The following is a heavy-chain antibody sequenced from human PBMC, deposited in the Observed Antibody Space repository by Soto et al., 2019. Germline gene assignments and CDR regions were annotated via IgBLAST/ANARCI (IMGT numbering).Heavy chain of an antibody. CDR2: IYNSGST. CDR1: PYSMTSSWYY. CDR3: ARSPARTKWFDP. J-gene: IGHJ5*02. Sequence: PSATLSLTYSVSPYSMTSSWYYGSWLRQHPGKGLEWIGDIYNSGSTHYNPSLKSRVTISSDTSRNQFSLKLTSVTAADTALYYCARSPARTKWFDPCGQGTLVTVS. V-gene: IGHV4-61*01.